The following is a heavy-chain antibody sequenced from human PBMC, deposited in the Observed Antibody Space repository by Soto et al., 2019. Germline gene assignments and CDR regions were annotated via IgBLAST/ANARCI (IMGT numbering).Heavy chain of an antibody. V-gene: IGHV3-33*01. D-gene: IGHD3-10*01. CDR3: ARDRGTLLWFGELLFQNPEIDYYGMDV. J-gene: IGHJ6*02. Sequence: GGSLRLSCAASGFTFSSYGMHWVRQAPGKGLEWVAVIWYDGSNKYYADSVKGRFTISRDNSKNTLYLQMNSLRAEDTAVYYCARDRGTLLWFGELLFQNPEIDYYGMDVWGQGTTVTVSS. CDR1: GFTFSSYG. CDR2: IWYDGSNK.